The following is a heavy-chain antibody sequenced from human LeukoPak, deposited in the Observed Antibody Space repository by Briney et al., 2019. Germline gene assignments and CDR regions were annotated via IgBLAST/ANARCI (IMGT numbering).Heavy chain of an antibody. CDR1: GFTFSDHY. D-gene: IGHD1-26*01. CDR2: TRNKANSYTT. CDR3: ARSGSYQAFDI. J-gene: IGHJ3*02. V-gene: IGHV3-72*01. Sequence: GGSLRLSCAASGFTFSDHYMDWVRQAPGKGLEWVGRTRNKANSYTTEYAASVKGRFTISRDDSKNSLYLQMNSLKTEDTAVYYCARSGSYQAFDIWGQGTTVTVSS.